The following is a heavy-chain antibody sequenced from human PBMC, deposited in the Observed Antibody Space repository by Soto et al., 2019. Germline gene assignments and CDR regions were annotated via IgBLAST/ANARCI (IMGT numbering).Heavy chain of an antibody. V-gene: IGHV4-34*01. CDR2: INHSGST. CDR3: ARGKDGISIGRRYYYFDY. CDR1: GGSFSGYY. Sequence: SETLSLTCAVYGGSFSGYYWSWIRQPPGKGLEWIGEINHSGSTNYNPSLKSRVTISVDTSKNQFSLKLSSVTAADTAVYYCARGKDGISIGRRYYYFDYWGQGTQVTVSS. J-gene: IGHJ4*02. D-gene: IGHD2-2*01.